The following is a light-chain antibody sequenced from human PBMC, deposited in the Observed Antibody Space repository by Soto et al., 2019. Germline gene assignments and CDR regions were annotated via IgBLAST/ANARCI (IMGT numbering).Light chain of an antibody. CDR1: QSISSW. CDR3: QQYNSYWT. Sequence: DIQMTQSPSTLSASVGDGVTITCRASQSISSWLAWYQQKPGKAPKLLIYKASSLESGVPSRFSGSGSGTEFTLTISSPQPDDFATYYCQQYNSYWTFGQGTKVDIK. J-gene: IGKJ1*01. CDR2: KAS. V-gene: IGKV1-5*03.